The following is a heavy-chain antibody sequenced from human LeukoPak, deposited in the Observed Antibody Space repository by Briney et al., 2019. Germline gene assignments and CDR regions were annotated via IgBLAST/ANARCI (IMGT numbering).Heavy chain of an antibody. V-gene: IGHV1-69*13. CDR3: ARGGDIVVVVAANWFDP. J-gene: IGHJ5*02. Sequence: SVKVSCKASGGTFTSNGIVWVRQAPGQGLEWMGGIIPIFGTIDYAQKFQGRVTVTADESMSTAYMELSSLTSEDTAVYYCARGGDIVVVVAANWFDPWGQGTLVTVSS. D-gene: IGHD2-15*01. CDR1: GGTFTSNG. CDR2: IIPIFGTI.